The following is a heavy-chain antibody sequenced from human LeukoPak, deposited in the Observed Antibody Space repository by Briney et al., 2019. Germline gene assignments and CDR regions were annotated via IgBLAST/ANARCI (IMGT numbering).Heavy chain of an antibody. CDR3: ARGGRGYSYGQSFHFDY. CDR2: IYYSGST. V-gene: IGHV4-59*12. Sequence: SETLSLTCTVSGGSISSYYWSWIRQPPGKGLEWIGYIYYSGSTNYNPSLKSRVTISVDMSKNQFSLKLSSVTAADTAVYYCARGGRGYSYGQSFHFDYWGQGTLVTVSS. D-gene: IGHD5-18*01. CDR1: GGSISSYY. J-gene: IGHJ4*02.